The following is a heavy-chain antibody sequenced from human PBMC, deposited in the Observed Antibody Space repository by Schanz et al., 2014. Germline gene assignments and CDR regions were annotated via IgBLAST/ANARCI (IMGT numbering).Heavy chain of an antibody. V-gene: IGHV3-33*06. J-gene: IGHJ6*02. CDR2: VCYDGSKK. CDR1: GFSFSDYG. CDR3: VKDLQRELLRDDHYYGMDV. D-gene: IGHD1-26*01. Sequence: VQLVESGGGLVQPGGSLRLSCAGSGFSFSDYGMHWVRQVPGKGLEWVAVVCYDGSKKYYADSVKGRFTTSRDNSKNTMYLQMNSLRAEDTAVYYCVKDLQRELLRDDHYYGMDVWGQGTTVTVSS.